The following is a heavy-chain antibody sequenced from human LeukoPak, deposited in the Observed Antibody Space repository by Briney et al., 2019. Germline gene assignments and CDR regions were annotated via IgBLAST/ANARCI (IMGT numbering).Heavy chain of an antibody. D-gene: IGHD3-9*01. CDR1: GFTFNNAW. Sequence: GGTLRLSCAASGFTFNNAWMSWVRQAPGKGLEWVGRIKSKTDGGTTDYAAPVKGRFTISRDDSKNALYLQMNSLKTEDTAVYYCTSLYYDILTGYYSPSWWGQGTLVTVSS. J-gene: IGHJ4*02. CDR2: IKSKTDGGTT. CDR3: TSLYYDILTGYYSPSW. V-gene: IGHV3-15*01.